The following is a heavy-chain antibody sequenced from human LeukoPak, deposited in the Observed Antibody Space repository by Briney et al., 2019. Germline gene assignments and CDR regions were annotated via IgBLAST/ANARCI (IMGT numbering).Heavy chain of an antibody. CDR3: ARVKAMVISFDY. V-gene: IGHV3-11*01. D-gene: IGHD5-18*01. Sequence: GGSLRLSCAASGFTFSDYYMSWIRQAPGKGLEWVSYISSSGSTIHYADSVKGRFTISRGNAKNSLYLQMNSLRAEDTAVYYCARVKAMVISFDYWGQGTLVTVSS. CDR1: GFTFSDYY. J-gene: IGHJ4*02. CDR2: ISSSGSTI.